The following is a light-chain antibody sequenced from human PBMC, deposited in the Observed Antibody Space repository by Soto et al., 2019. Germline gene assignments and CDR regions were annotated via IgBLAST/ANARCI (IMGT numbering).Light chain of an antibody. CDR1: QTISTW. J-gene: IGKJ1*01. CDR3: QQYTNTNNPWM. CDR2: DAS. V-gene: IGKV1-5*01. Sequence: DIQVTQSPPTLSASVGARVTITCRASQTISTWMAWYQQKPGKAPKLLVYDASTLQSGVASRFSGSGSGTEFTLIISGLQPYDSATYYCQQYTNTNNPWMFGQGTKVDIK.